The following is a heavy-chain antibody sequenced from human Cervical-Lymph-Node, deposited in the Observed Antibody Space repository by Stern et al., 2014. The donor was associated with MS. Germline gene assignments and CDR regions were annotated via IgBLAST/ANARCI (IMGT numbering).Heavy chain of an antibody. D-gene: IGHD3-16*02. V-gene: IGHV4-31*03. CDR3: AKYRVFGGVIVVDY. Sequence: QVQLQESGPGLVKPSQTLSLTCTVSGGSISSGGYYWSWIRQHPGKGLEWIGYIYYSGSTSYNPSLKSRVTISLDTSKSQFSLKLSSETAADTAVYYCAKYRVFGGVIVVDYWGQGTLVTVSS. CDR2: IYYSGST. CDR1: GGSISSGGYY. J-gene: IGHJ4*02.